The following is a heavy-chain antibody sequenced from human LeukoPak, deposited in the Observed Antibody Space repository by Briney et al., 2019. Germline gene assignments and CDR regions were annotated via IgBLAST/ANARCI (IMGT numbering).Heavy chain of an antibody. V-gene: IGHV3-73*01. CDR3: AKGRTLVGGSTRSYDC. J-gene: IGHJ4*02. Sequence: GGSLRLSCAASGFTFSGSAMHWVRQASGKGLEWVGHIRRESNSYATVYSASVKGRFTISRDNSKHTLFLQMNSLRDEDTAVYYCAKGRTLVGGSTRSYDCWGQGTLVTVSS. D-gene: IGHD1-26*01. CDR2: IRRESNSYAT. CDR1: GFTFSGSA.